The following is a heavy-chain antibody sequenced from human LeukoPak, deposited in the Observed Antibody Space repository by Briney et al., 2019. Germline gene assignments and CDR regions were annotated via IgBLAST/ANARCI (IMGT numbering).Heavy chain of an antibody. J-gene: IGHJ5*02. CDR3: ARGGAYDYGVLDA. CDR1: GFTFSSYA. CDR2: ISGSGGST. Sequence: GGSLRLSCAASGFTFSSYAMSWVRQAPGKGLEWVSAISGSGGSTYYADSVKGRFTISRDNSKNTLYLQMNSLRADDTAVYYCARGGAYDYGVLDAWGQGTLVTVSS. D-gene: IGHD4/OR15-4a*01. V-gene: IGHV3-23*01.